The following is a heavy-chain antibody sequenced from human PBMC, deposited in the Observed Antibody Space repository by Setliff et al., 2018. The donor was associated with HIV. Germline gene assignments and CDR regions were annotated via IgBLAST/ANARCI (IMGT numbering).Heavy chain of an antibody. V-gene: IGHV1-2*02. CDR2: IIPYNGAT. D-gene: IGHD2-21*02. CDR1: GGTFSSYP. Sequence: GASVKVSCKASGGTFSSYPISWVRQAPGQGLEWMGGIIPYNGATKSAHKFQGRVTVTRDTSITTTYMELTRLTSDDTAIYYCARAPIYCGGDCYLFDYWGQGTLVTVSS. CDR3: ARAPIYCGGDCYLFDY. J-gene: IGHJ4*02.